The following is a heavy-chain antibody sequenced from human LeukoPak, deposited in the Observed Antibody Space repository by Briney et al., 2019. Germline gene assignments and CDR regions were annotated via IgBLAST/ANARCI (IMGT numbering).Heavy chain of an antibody. CDR1: GGSISSSSYY. Sequence: SETLSLTCTVSGGSISSSSYYWGWIRQPPGKGLEWIGSIHYSGSTNYNPSLKSRVTISVDASKNQFSLKLSSVTAADTAVYYCARGYCSGGSCYSYYYYNYMDVWGKGTTVTVSS. J-gene: IGHJ6*03. D-gene: IGHD2-15*01. CDR3: ARGYCSGGSCYSYYYYNYMDV. CDR2: IHYSGST. V-gene: IGHV4-39*07.